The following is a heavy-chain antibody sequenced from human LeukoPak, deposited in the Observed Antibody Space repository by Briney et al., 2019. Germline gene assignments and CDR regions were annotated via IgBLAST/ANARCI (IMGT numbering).Heavy chain of an antibody. CDR2: ISSSGGII. CDR1: GFTFSSYE. Sequence: PGGSLRLSCAASGFTFSSYEMNWVRQAPGKGLEWGAYISSSGGIIYYADSVKGRFTSSRDNANNSLYLQMNSLRAETTAVSYCARDGRFDYSSSSYLDYWGQGTLVTVSS. CDR3: ARDGRFDYSSSSYLDY. D-gene: IGHD6-6*01. V-gene: IGHV3-48*03. J-gene: IGHJ4*02.